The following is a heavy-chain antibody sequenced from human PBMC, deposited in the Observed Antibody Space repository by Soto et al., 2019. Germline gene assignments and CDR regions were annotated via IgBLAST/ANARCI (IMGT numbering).Heavy chain of an antibody. V-gene: IGHV5-51*01. Sequence: SLKISCQGSGYSFASYWIGWVRQMPGKDLEWMGIIYPGDSDTRYSPSFQGQVTISADKSLRTAYLQWTSLKASDTALCYCARTRSFTLGFYYDGMDVWGQGTTVTVSS. CDR2: IYPGDSDT. D-gene: IGHD6-6*01. J-gene: IGHJ6*02. CDR1: GYSFASYW. CDR3: ARTRSFTLGFYYDGMDV.